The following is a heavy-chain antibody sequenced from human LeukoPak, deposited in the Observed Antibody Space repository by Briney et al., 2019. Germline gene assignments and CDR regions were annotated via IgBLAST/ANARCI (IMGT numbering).Heavy chain of an antibody. J-gene: IGHJ4*02. D-gene: IGHD2-15*01. Sequence: GRSLRLSCAASGFTFSSYAMHWVRQAPGKGLEWVAVISYDGSNKYYADSVKGRFTISRDNSKNTLYLQMNSLRAEDTAVYYCARDSIVVVVAATGDYWGQGTLVTVSS. CDR1: GFTFSSYA. V-gene: IGHV3-30-3*01. CDR3: ARDSIVVVVAATGDY. CDR2: ISYDGSNK.